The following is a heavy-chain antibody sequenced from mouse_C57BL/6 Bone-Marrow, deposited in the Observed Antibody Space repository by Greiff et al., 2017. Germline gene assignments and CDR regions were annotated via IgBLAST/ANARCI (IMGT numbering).Heavy chain of an antibody. CDR2: IYPRSGNT. CDR3: ARGDHYYGSSYGYFDV. V-gene: IGHV1-81*01. Sequence: QVQLQQSGAELARPGASVKLSCKASGYTFTSYGISWVKQRTGQGLEWIGEIYPRSGNTYYNEKFKGKATLTADKSSSTAYMELRSLTSEDSAVYCCARGDHYYGSSYGYFDVWGTGTTVTVSA. D-gene: IGHD1-1*01. J-gene: IGHJ1*03. CDR1: GYTFTSYG.